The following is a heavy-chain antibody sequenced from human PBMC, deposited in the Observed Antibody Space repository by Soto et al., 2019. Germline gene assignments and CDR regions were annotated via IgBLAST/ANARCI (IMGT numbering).Heavy chain of an antibody. J-gene: IGHJ4*02. CDR2: IYWNDDK. CDR3: ANRRHALDYADFDY. Sequence: ASGPTLVNPTQTLTLTCTFSGFSLSTSGVGVGWIRQPPGKALEWLALIYWNDDKRYSPSLKSRLTITKDTSKNQVVLTMTNMDPVDTATYYCANRRHALDYADFDYWGQGTLVTVSS. CDR1: GFSLSTSGVG. D-gene: IGHD4-17*01. V-gene: IGHV2-5*01.